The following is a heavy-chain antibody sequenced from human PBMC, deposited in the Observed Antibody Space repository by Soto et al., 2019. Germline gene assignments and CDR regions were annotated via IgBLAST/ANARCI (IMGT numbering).Heavy chain of an antibody. V-gene: IGHV1-18*01. CDR3: AIGDSSRWYPVNWFDP. CDR2: ISAYNGNT. J-gene: IGHJ5*02. D-gene: IGHD6-19*01. Sequence: ASVKLSCKASGYTFTSNCISWVRQAPGQGPEWMGWISAYNGNTNYAQNVQGRVTMATDTSTNTAWMELRSLRSDDTAVYYCAIGDSSRWYPVNWFDPWGQGTLVTVSS. CDR1: GYTFTSNC.